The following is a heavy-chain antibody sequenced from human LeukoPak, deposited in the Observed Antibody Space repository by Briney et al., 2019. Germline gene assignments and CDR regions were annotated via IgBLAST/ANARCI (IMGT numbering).Heavy chain of an antibody. CDR1: GYTFTGYY. Sequence: ASVKVSCKASGYTFTGYYMHWVRQAPGQGLEWMGWINPNSGGTNYAQKFQGRVTMTRDTSISTAYMELSRLRSDDTAVYYCARGSKPRIAAAGNDYWGQGTLVTVSS. CDR2: INPNSGGT. D-gene: IGHD6-13*01. J-gene: IGHJ4*02. CDR3: ARGSKPRIAAAGNDY. V-gene: IGHV1-2*02.